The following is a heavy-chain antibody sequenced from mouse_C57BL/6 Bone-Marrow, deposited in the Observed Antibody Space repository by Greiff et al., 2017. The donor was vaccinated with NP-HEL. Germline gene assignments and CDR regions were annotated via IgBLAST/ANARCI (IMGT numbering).Heavy chain of an antibody. J-gene: IGHJ1*03. V-gene: IGHV1-82*01. Sequence: QVQLQQPGPELVKPGASVKISCKASGYAFSSSWMNWVKQRPGKGLEWIGRIYPGDGDTNYNGKLKGKATLTADKSSSTAYMQLSSLTSEDSAVYFCAREGVTTVVATRGYFDVWGTGTTVTVSS. CDR2: IYPGDGDT. CDR3: AREGVTTVVATRGYFDV. CDR1: GYAFSSSW. D-gene: IGHD1-1*01.